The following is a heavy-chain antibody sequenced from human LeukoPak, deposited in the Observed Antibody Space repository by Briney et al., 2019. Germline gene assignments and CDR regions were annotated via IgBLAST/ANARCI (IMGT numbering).Heavy chain of an antibody. CDR1: GYTFTSYY. J-gene: IGHJ3*02. V-gene: IGHV1-46*01. Sequence: GASVKVSCKASGYTFTSYYMHWVRQAPGQGLEWMGIINPSGGSTSYAQKFQGRVTMTRDMSTSTDYMELSSLRSEDTAVYYCARGGWSDYRESDPFDIWGQGTMVTVSS. CDR2: INPSGGST. D-gene: IGHD1-26*01. CDR3: ARGGWSDYRESDPFDI.